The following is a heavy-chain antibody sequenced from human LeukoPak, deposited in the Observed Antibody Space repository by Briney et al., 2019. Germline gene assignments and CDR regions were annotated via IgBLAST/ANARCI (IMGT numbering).Heavy chain of an antibody. D-gene: IGHD1-26*01. CDR3: AKDSSRVSGNYDYFDY. V-gene: IGHV3-23*01. CDR1: GFTFSNFA. CDR2: NSDSGGST. Sequence: PGGSLRLSCGAPGFTFSNFAMSWVRQAPGEGLEWVSVNSDSGGSTYYADSVKGRFTISRDNSKNTLYLQMNSLGAEDTAVYYCAKDSSRVSGNYDYFDYWGQGALVTVSS. J-gene: IGHJ4*02.